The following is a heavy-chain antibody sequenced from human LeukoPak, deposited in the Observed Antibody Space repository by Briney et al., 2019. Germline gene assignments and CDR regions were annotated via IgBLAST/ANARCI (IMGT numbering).Heavy chain of an antibody. CDR1: GFTVSSNY. J-gene: IGHJ4*02. V-gene: IGHV3-66*01. CDR3: ASSGGDSYEPPVDY. D-gene: IGHD2-21*02. CDR2: IYSGGST. Sequence: GGSLRLSRAASGFTVSSNYMSWVRQAPGKGLEWVSVIYSGGSTYYADSVKGRFTISRDNSKNTLYLQMNSLRAEDTAVYYCASSGGDSYEPPVDYWGQGTLVTVSS.